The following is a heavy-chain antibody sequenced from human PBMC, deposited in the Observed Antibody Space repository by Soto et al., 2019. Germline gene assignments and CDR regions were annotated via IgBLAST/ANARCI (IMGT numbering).Heavy chain of an antibody. CDR1: GFTVSSNY. CDR3: ARSEYSGYDSYYYYYMDV. J-gene: IGHJ6*03. V-gene: IGHV3-66*01. CDR2: IYSGGST. Sequence: GGSLRLSCAASGFTVSSNYMSWVRQAPGKGLEWVSVIYSGGSTYYADSVKGRFTISRDNSKNTLYLQMNSLRAEDTAVYYCARSEYSGYDSYYYYYMDVWGKGTTVTVSS. D-gene: IGHD5-12*01.